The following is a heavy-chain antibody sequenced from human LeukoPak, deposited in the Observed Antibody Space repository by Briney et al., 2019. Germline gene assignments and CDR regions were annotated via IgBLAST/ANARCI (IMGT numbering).Heavy chain of an antibody. CDR3: ARGYNWNDEDAFDI. J-gene: IGHJ3*02. Sequence: GGSLRLSCAASGFTVSSNYMNWVRQAPGKGLEWVSSISSSSSYIYYADSVKGRFTISRDNAKNSLYLQMNSLRAEDTAVYYCARGYNWNDEDAFDIWGQGTMVTVSS. V-gene: IGHV3-21*01. D-gene: IGHD1-20*01. CDR1: GFTVSSNY. CDR2: ISSSSSYI.